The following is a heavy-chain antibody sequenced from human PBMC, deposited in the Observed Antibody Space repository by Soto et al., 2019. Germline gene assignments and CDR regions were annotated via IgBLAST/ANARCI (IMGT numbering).Heavy chain of an antibody. V-gene: IGHV1-2*02. Sequence: ASVKVSCKASGYTFTGYYMHWVRQAPGQGLEWMGWINPNSGGTNYAQKFQGRVTMTRDTSISTAYMELSRLRSDDTAVYYCARGRITMVRGVIHFDYWGQGTLVTVS. CDR3: ARGRITMVRGVIHFDY. J-gene: IGHJ4*02. CDR2: INPNSGGT. D-gene: IGHD3-10*01. CDR1: GYTFTGYY.